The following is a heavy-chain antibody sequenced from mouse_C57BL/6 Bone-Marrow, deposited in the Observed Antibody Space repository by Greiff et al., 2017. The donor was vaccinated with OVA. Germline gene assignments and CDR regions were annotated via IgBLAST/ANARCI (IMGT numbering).Heavy chain of an antibody. CDR1: GFTFRSYA. D-gene: IGHD1-1*01. CDR2: ISSGGDYI. J-gene: IGHJ4*01. V-gene: IGHV5-9-1*02. CDR3: TRLLDAMDY. Sequence: VMLVESGEGLVKPGGSLKLSCAASGFTFRSYAMSWVRQTPEKRLAWVAYISSGGDYIYYADTVKGRFPISRDNARNTLYLQMSSLTSEDTAMYYCTRLLDAMDYWGQGTTVTVSS.